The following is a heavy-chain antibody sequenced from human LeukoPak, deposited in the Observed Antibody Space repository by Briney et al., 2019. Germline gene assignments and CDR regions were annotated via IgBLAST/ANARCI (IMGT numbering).Heavy chain of an antibody. CDR2: IKQDGSEK. Sequence: GGSLRLSCAASGITFSGYWMSWVRQAPGKGLEWVANIKQDGSEKYYVDSVKGRFTISRDNAKNSLYLQMNSLRAEDTAVYYCARKLQLNWFDPWGQGTLVTVSS. V-gene: IGHV3-7*01. J-gene: IGHJ5*02. CDR1: GITFSGYW. CDR3: ARKLQLNWFDP. D-gene: IGHD4-11*01.